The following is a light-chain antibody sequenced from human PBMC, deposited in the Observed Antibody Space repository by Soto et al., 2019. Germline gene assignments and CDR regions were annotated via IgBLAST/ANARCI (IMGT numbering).Light chain of an antibody. CDR3: QQSYSTPYT. V-gene: IGKV1-39*01. Sequence: DIQMTQSPSSLSAFVGDRVTITCRASQSISSSLNWYQQKPGKAPKFLIYAASSLQSGVPSRFSGSGSGTDFTLTISSLQPEDFATYFCQQSYSTPYTFGQGTKLEIK. J-gene: IGKJ2*01. CDR1: QSISSS. CDR2: AAS.